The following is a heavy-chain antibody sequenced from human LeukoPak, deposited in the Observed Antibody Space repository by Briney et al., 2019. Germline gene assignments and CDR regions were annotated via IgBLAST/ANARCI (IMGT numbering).Heavy chain of an antibody. J-gene: IGHJ4*02. CDR2: ISGSGGST. V-gene: IGHV3-23*01. CDR1: GFTFSNVW. CDR3: AKDIYGDYFFDY. D-gene: IGHD4-17*01. Sequence: PGGSLRLSCAASGFTFSNVWMSWVRQAPGKGLEWVSAISGSGGSTYYADSVKGRFTISRDNSKNTLYLQMNSLRAEDTAVYYCAKDIYGDYFFDYWGQGTLVTVSS.